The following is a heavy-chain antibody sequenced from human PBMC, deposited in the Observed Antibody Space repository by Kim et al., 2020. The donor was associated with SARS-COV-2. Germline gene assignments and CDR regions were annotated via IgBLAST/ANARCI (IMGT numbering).Heavy chain of an antibody. CDR1: GYTFSSYA. V-gene: IGHV1-18*01. CDR2: ISPYNGNT. J-gene: IGHJ3*02. CDR3: ARDSLWSADSFDI. Sequence: ASVKVSCKASGYTFSSYAISWVRQAPGQGLEWMGWISPYNGNTNYAQRLQGRVTMTTDTSTSTAYMQLRSLTSDDTAVYYCARDSLWSADSFDIWGQGTMVTVSS. D-gene: IGHD2-21*01.